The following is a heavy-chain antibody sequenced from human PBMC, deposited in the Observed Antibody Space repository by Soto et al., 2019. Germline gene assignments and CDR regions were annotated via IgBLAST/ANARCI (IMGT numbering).Heavy chain of an antibody. CDR3: AREGDTSRFFDY. D-gene: IGHD6-13*01. CDR2: IYHSGST. J-gene: IGHJ4*02. CDR1: GGSIISSNW. Sequence: SETLSLTCAVSGGSIISSNWWSWVRQPPGKGLEWIGEIYHSGSTNYNPSLKSRVTISVDRSKNQFSLKVSSVTAADTAVYYCAREGDTSRFFDYWGQGSLVTVSS. V-gene: IGHV4-4*02.